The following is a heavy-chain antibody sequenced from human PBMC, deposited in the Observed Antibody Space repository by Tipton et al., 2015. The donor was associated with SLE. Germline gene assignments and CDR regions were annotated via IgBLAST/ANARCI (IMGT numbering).Heavy chain of an antibody. Sequence: SLRLSCAASGFTFSSYSMNWVRQAPGKGLEWVSSISSSSSYIYYADSVKGRFTISRDNVKNSLYLQMNSLRAEDTAVYYCARSYDSSRAFDIWGQGTMVTVSS. CDR2: ISSSSSYI. V-gene: IGHV3-21*01. CDR1: GFTFSSYS. CDR3: ARSYDSSRAFDI. D-gene: IGHD3-22*01. J-gene: IGHJ3*02.